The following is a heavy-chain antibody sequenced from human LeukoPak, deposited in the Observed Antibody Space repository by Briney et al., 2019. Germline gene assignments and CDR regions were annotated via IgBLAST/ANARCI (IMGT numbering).Heavy chain of an antibody. CDR1: GFTFTSYS. CDR3: ARDPVRYSGYGYFDY. V-gene: IGHV3-21*01. Sequence: GGSLRLSCAASGFTFTSYSINWVRQAPGKRLEWVSSISSSTNYIYSADSVKGRFTISGDNAKNSLYLQMNSLRAEDTAVYYCARDPVRYSGYGYFDYWGQGTLVTVSS. J-gene: IGHJ4*02. D-gene: IGHD5-12*01. CDR2: ISSSTNYI.